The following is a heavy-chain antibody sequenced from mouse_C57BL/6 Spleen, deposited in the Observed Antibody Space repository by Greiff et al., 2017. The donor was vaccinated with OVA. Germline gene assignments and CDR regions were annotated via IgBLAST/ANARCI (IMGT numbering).Heavy chain of an antibody. J-gene: IGHJ2*01. V-gene: IGHV1-82*01. CDR1: GYAFSSSW. D-gene: IGHD1-1*01. CDR3: ARDYYYGSSYYFDY. CDR2: IYPGDGDT. Sequence: QVQLQQSGPELVKPGASVKISCKASGYAFSSSWMNWVKQRPGKGLEWIGRIYPGDGDTNYNGKFKGKATLTADKSSSTAYMQLSSLTSEDSAVYCCARDYYYGSSYYFDYWGQGTTLTVSS.